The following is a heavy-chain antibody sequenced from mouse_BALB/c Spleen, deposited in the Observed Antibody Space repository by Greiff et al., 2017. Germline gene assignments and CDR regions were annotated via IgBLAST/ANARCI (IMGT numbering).Heavy chain of an antibody. CDR2: ISSGGSYT. V-gene: IGHV5-6-4*01. CDR1: GFTFSSYT. J-gene: IGHJ2*01. CDR3: TRDGNSYTGGYFDY. Sequence: DVHLVESGGGLVKPGGSLKLSCAASGFTFSSYTMSWVRQTPEKRLEWVATISSGGSYTYYPDSVKGRFTISRDNAKNTLYLQMSSLKSEDTAMYYCTRDGNSYTGGYFDYWGQGTTLTVSS. D-gene: IGHD2-1*01.